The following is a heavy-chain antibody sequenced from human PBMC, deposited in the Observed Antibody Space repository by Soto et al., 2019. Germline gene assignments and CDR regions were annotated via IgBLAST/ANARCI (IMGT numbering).Heavy chain of an antibody. D-gene: IGHD5-12*01. V-gene: IGHV6-1*01. CDR1: GYSVSSNSAA. CDR2: TYYRSKWYN. J-gene: IGHJ6*02. Sequence: SQTRSLTCAVSGYSVSSNSAAWNLIRQCPSRGLEWLGRTYYRSKWYNDYAVSVKSRITINPDTSKNQFSLQLNSVTPEDTAVYYCARARGDSGYDFYYYYYYGMDVWGQGTTVTVSS. CDR3: ARARGDSGYDFYYYYYYGMDV.